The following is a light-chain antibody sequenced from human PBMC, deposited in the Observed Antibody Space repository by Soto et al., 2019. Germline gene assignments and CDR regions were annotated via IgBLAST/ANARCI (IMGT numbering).Light chain of an antibody. CDR3: AAWDDTVRSYV. V-gene: IGLV1-47*01. CDR2: RDN. J-gene: IGLJ1*01. Sequence: QSVLTHPPSVSGTPGQRVTISCSGGISNIGTNYVHWFQQLPGTAPKVLSNRDNQRPSGVPDRFSGSKSGTSDSLAISGLRSEDEAEYYCAAWDDTVRSYVFGTGTKVTVL. CDR1: ISNIGTNY.